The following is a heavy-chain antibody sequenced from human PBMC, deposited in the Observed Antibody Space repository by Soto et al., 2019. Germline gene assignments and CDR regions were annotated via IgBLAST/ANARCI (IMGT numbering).Heavy chain of an antibody. J-gene: IGHJ3*02. V-gene: IGHV4-31*03. Sequence: KPSETLSLTCSASGDSISRIDYYWTWIRQHPEKGLEWIGNIYFRGNTYYSPSLESRLTISVDTSKNQFSLKLTSVTAADTAVYYCAREGGSYDSGGYLIRGAFDIWGQGTMVTV. D-gene: IGHD3-22*01. CDR1: GDSISRIDYY. CDR3: AREGGSYDSGGYLIRGAFDI. CDR2: IYFRGNT.